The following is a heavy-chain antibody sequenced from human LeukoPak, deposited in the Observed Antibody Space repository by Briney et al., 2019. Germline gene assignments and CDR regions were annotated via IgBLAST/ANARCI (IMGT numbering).Heavy chain of an antibody. J-gene: IGHJ4*02. D-gene: IGHD6-13*01. CDR3: ARDQGVAAAGVFDS. V-gene: IGHV1-69*10. Sequence: ASVKVSCKASGGTFSNYAISWVRQAPGQGLEWMGRIMPILDIVNFAQMFQGRVTITADKSTTTAYMELTSLRSDDAAVYYCARDQGVAAAGVFDSWGQGTLVTVSS. CDR2: IMPILDIV. CDR1: GGTFSNYA.